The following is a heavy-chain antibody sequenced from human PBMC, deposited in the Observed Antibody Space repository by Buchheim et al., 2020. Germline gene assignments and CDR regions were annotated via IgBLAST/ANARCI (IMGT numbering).Heavy chain of an antibody. CDR3: ARDPRYYYDSSGYYGQFDY. V-gene: IGHV3-48*01. D-gene: IGHD3-22*01. CDR2: ISSSSSTI. J-gene: IGHJ4*02. CDR1: GFTFSSYS. Sequence: EVQLVESGGGLVQPGGSLRLSCAASGFTFSSYSMNWVRQAPGKGLEWVSYISSSSSTIYYADSVKGRFTISRDNAKNSLYLQMNSLRAEDTAVYYCARDPRYYYDSSGYYGQFDYWGQGTL.